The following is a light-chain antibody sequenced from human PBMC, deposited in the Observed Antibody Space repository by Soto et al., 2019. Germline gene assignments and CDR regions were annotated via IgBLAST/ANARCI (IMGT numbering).Light chain of an antibody. CDR3: QQYGSSSYT. CDR2: GAS. CDR1: QSVSSTY. Sequence: EIVLTQSPGTLSLSQGERATLSCRASQSVSSTYLAWYQQNPGQAPRLLIYGASSRATGIPDRFSGSGSGTDFTLTISRLEPEDFAVYFCQQYGSSSYTFVQGTKLEIK. J-gene: IGKJ2*01. V-gene: IGKV3-20*01.